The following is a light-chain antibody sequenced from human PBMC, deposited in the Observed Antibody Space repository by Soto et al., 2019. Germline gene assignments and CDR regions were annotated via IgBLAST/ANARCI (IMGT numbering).Light chain of an antibody. J-gene: IGLJ2*01. CDR3: SSYTTTSALGVV. CDR2: GVT. CDR1: SSDVGSYDY. Sequence: QSALTQPASVSGSPGQSITISCAGTSSDVGSYDYVCWYQQHPGKAPKLMIYGVTNRPSGVSSRFSGSKSGNTASLTISGLPAEDEADYYGSSYTTTSALGVVFGGGTKVTVL. V-gene: IGLV2-14*01.